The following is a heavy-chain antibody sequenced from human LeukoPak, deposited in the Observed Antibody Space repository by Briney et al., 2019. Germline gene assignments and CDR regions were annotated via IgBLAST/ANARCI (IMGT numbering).Heavy chain of an antibody. CDR1: GFTFSTYW. CDR2: IKEDGSEK. V-gene: IGHV3-7*01. J-gene: IGHJ4*02. CDR3: ARDLGIDYGSVDN. D-gene: IGHD3-10*01. Sequence: GGSLRLSCAASGFTFSTYWMTWVRQAPGKGLEWVANIKEDGSEKYYVDSVKGRFTISRDNAKNSLYLQMNSLRAEDTAVYYCARDLGIDYGSVDNWGQGTLVTVSS.